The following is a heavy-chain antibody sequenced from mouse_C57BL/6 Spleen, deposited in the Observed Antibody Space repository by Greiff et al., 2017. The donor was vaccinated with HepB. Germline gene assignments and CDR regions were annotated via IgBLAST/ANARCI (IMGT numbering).Heavy chain of an antibody. D-gene: IGHD4-1*01. CDR2: ISYDGSN. CDR3: ARDADWDGAY. J-gene: IGHJ3*01. Sequence: EVQLQQSGPGLVKPSQSLSLTCSVTGYSITSGYYWNWIRQFPGNKLEWMGYISYDGSNNYNPSLKNRISITRDTSKNQFFLKLNSVTTEDTATYYCARDADWDGAYWGQGTLVTVSA. V-gene: IGHV3-6*01. CDR1: GYSITSGYY.